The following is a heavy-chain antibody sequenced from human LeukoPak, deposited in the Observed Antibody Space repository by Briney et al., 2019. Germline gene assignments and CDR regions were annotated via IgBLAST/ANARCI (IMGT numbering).Heavy chain of an antibody. V-gene: IGHV3-74*01. CDR2: INSDGSST. Sequence: GGSLRLSCAASGFTFSSCWMHWVRQAPGKGLVWVSRINSDGSSTSYADSVKGRFTISRDNAKNTLYLQMNSLRAEDTAVYYCARVQSDYDFWSGYFSPFDYWGQGTLVTVSS. CDR3: ARVQSDYDFWSGYFSPFDY. D-gene: IGHD3-3*01. J-gene: IGHJ4*02. CDR1: GFTFSSCW.